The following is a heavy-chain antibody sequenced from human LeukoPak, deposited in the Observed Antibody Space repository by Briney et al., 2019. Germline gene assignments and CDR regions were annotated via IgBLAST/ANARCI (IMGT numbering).Heavy chain of an antibody. CDR3: ARKRGDRARAFDI. CDR1: GGTFSSYA. CDR2: IIPIFGTA. D-gene: IGHD3-10*01. J-gene: IGHJ3*02. V-gene: IGHV1-69*13. Sequence: SVKSSCKASGGTFSSYAISWVRQAPGQGLEWMGGIIPIFGTANYAQKFQGRVTITADESTSTAYMELSSLRSEDTAVYYCARKRGDRARAFDIWGQGTMVTVSS.